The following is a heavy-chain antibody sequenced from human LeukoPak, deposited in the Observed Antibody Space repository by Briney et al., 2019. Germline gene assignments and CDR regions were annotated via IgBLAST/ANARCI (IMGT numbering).Heavy chain of an antibody. CDR3: ARVWPSYGILGFDY. J-gene: IGHJ4*02. CDR1: GFTFSSYA. CDR2: INRYGDST. Sequence: GGSLRLSCAASGFTFSSYAIHWVRQAPGKGLEFVSAINRYGDSTYYANSVKGRFTISRDDSKNTVYLQMGSLRAEDMAVYYCARVWPSYGILGFDYWGQGTLVTVSS. D-gene: IGHD5-18*01. V-gene: IGHV3-64*01.